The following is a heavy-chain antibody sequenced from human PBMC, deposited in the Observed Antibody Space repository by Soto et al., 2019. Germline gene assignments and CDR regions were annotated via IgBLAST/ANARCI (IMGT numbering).Heavy chain of an antibody. Sequence: PSETLSLTCTVSGGSISSYYWSWIRQPPGKGLEWIGYIYYSGSTNYNPSLKSRVTISVDTSNNQFSLKLSSVTATDTAVYYCARRFSTGAGIFHFDYWGQGTLVTVSS. J-gene: IGHJ4*01. CDR2: IYYSGST. CDR1: GGSISSYY. V-gene: IGHV4-59*08. D-gene: IGHD6-19*01. CDR3: ARRFSTGAGIFHFDY.